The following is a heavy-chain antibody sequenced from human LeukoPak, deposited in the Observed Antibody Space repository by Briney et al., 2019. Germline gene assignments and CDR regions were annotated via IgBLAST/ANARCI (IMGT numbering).Heavy chain of an antibody. Sequence: SETLSLTCTVSGGSISSYYWSWIRQPPGKGLEWIGYIYYSGSTNYNPSLKSRVTISVDTSKNQFSLKLSSVTAADTAVYYCARGRIYYGSGVRDYCHYGMDVWGQGTTVTVSS. D-gene: IGHD3-10*01. CDR2: IYYSGST. CDR3: ARGRIYYGSGVRDYCHYGMDV. J-gene: IGHJ6*02. V-gene: IGHV4-59*01. CDR1: GGSISSYY.